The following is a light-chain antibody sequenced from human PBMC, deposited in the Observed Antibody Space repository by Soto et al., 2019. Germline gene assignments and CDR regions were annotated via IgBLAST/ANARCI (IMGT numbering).Light chain of an antibody. CDR1: QSISSW. J-gene: IGKJ1*01. CDR2: KAS. Sequence: DIQMTQSPSTLSGSVGARVTITCRASQSISSWLAWYQQKPGKAPKLLIYKASTLKSGVPSRFSGSGSGTEFTLNISSLQPDDFAIYYCQQSYSTPQTFGQGTKVDIK. CDR3: QQSYSTPQT. V-gene: IGKV1-5*03.